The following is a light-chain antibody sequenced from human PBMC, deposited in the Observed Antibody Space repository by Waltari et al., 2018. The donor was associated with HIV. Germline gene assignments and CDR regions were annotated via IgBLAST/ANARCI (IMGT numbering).Light chain of an antibody. Sequence: TQPPSVSVPSGQTASIPCSGEKLADKFPCWYQKKPGQPPILLVYQGSRRPSGIPERFSASKSANPATLTSRGAQPLDEADYFCQAWDANHAVFGGGTTLTVL. J-gene: IGLJ2*01. CDR3: QAWDANHAV. CDR1: KLADKF. V-gene: IGLV3-1*01. CDR2: QGS.